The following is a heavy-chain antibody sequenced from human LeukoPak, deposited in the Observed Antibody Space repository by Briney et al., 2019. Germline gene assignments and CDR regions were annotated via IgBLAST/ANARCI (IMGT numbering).Heavy chain of an antibody. J-gene: IGHJ4*02. D-gene: IGHD5-18*01. Sequence: PGGSLRLSCAASGFTFSSYWMSWVRQAPGKGLEWVANIKQDGSEKYYVDSVKGRFTISRDNAKNSLYLQMNSLRAEDTAVYYCARDRMDTAMVFEVWGQGTLVTVSS. V-gene: IGHV3-7*01. CDR1: GFTFSSYW. CDR3: ARDRMDTAMVFEV. CDR2: IKQDGSEK.